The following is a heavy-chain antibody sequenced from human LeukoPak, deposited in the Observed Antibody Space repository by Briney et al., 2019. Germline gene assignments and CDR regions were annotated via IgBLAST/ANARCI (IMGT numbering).Heavy chain of an antibody. Sequence: GASVKVSCKASGHTFTSYGISWVRQAPGQGLEWMGWISAYNGNTNYAQKLQGRVTMTTGTSTSTAYMELRSLRSDDPAVYYCARAKTHYYDSSGYYYYYYGMDVWGQATTVTVSS. CDR2: ISAYNGNT. CDR1: GHTFTSYG. D-gene: IGHD3-22*01. J-gene: IGHJ6*02. CDR3: ARAKTHYYDSSGYYYYYYGMDV. V-gene: IGHV1-18*01.